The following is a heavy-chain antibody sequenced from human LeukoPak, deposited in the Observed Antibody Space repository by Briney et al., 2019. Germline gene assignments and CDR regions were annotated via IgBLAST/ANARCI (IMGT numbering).Heavy chain of an antibody. J-gene: IGHJ4*02. CDR1: GFTFSSYW. D-gene: IGHD3-22*01. V-gene: IGHV3-74*01. CDR3: ARARYYYDSGSY. CDR2: INSDGSST. Sequence: PGGPLRLSCAASGFTFSSYWMHWVRQAPGKGLVWVSRINSDGSSTSYADSVKGRFTISRDNAKNTLYLQMNSLRAEDTAVYYCARARYYYDSGSYWGRGTLVPVSS.